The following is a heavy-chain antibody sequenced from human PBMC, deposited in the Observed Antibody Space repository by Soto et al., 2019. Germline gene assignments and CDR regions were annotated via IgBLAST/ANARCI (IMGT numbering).Heavy chain of an antibody. V-gene: IGHV4-31*03. Sequence: SETLSLTCTVSGGSISSGGYYWSWIRQHPGKGLEWIGYIYYSGSTYYNPSLKSRVTISVDTSKNQFSLKLSSVTAADTAVYYCASRYCSSTSCPFDYWGQGTLVTVSS. D-gene: IGHD2-2*01. CDR2: IYYSGST. CDR3: ASRYCSSTSCPFDY. J-gene: IGHJ4*02. CDR1: GGSISSGGYY.